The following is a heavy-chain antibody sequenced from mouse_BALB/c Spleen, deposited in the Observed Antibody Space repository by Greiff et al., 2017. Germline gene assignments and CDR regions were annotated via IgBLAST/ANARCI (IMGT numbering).Heavy chain of an antibody. D-gene: IGHD1-1*01. CDR2: IHYSGST. CDR1: GYSITSGYS. V-gene: IGHV3-1*02. CDR3: ARYYYGSSLDWYFDV. J-gene: IGHJ1*01. Sequence: EVQLQQSGPDLVKPSQSLSLTCTVTGYSITSGYSWHWIRQFPGNKLEWMGYIHYSGSTNYNPSLKSRISITRDTSKNQFFLQLNSVTTEDTATYYCARYYYGSSLDWYFDVWGAGTTVTVSS.